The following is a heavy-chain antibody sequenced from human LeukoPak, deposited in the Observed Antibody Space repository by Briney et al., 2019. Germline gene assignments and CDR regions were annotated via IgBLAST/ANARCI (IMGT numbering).Heavy chain of an antibody. D-gene: IGHD2-2*01. Sequence: SETLSLTCTVSGGSISSSSYYWGWIRQPPGKGLEWIGNIYYSGSAYYNPSLKSRVTISVDTSKNQFSLKLTSVTAADTAVYYCARRRVSRIVVVPARGYFDYWGQGTLVTVSS. CDR2: IYYSGSA. V-gene: IGHV4-39*07. CDR1: GGSISSSSYY. J-gene: IGHJ4*02. CDR3: ARRRVSRIVVVPARGYFDY.